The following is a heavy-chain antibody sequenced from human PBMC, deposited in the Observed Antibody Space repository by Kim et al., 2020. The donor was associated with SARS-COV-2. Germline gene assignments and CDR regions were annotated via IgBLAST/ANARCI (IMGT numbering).Heavy chain of an antibody. J-gene: IGHJ4*01. V-gene: IGHV3-23*01. CDR1: GFTFATYA. CDR2: ISGSGDNA. Sequence: GGSLRLSCAASGFTFATYAMTWVRQAPGKGLEWVSEISGSGDNANYADSVRGRFTIYRDNSKNILYLQMSSLRAEDTAIYYCAKFLTAYHNYFDCWGQGTLVTVSA. CDR3: AKFLTAYHNYFDC. D-gene: IGHD3-9*01.